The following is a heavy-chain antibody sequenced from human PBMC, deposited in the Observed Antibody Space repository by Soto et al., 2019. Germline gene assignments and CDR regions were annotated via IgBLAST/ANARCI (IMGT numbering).Heavy chain of an antibody. CDR2: IHGDGGKI. CDR1: GFMFIAYW. CDR3: ARDFYGGYTYGPGDY. J-gene: IGHJ4*02. D-gene: IGHD5-18*01. V-gene: IGHV3-7*01. Sequence: WGSLRLSCAASGFMFIAYWIILFRHSPLKWLEWVANIHGDGGKIYYVDSVKGRFTISRDNAKRSLYLQMNSLRAEDTAVYYCARDFYGGYTYGPGDYWGQGALVTVSS.